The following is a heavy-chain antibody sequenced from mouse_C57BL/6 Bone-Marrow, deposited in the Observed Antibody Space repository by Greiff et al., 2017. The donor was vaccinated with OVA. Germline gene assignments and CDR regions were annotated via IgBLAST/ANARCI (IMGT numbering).Heavy chain of an antibody. CDR1: GFTFSDYG. J-gene: IGHJ4*01. Sequence: EVKLVESGGGLVKPGGSLKLSCAASGFTFSDYGMHWVRQAPETGLEWVAYLSSGSSTIYSADTVKGRFTISRDNAKNTLFLQMTSLRSEDTAMYYCARVKTTVVARDYAMDYWGQGTSVTVSS. D-gene: IGHD1-1*01. V-gene: IGHV5-17*01. CDR2: LSSGSSTI. CDR3: ARVKTTVVARDYAMDY.